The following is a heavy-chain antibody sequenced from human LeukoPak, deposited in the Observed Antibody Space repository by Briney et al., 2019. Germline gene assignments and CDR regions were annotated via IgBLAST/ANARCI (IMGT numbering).Heavy chain of an antibody. D-gene: IGHD6-13*01. CDR2: ISWNSGSI. J-gene: IGHJ4*02. V-gene: IGHV3-9*03. CDR3: AKDIRAAADLYFDY. Sequence: HPGGSLRLSCAASGFTFDEYAMHWVRQAPGKGLEWVSGISWNSGSIGYADSVKGRFTISRDNAKNSLYLQMNSLRAEDMALYYCAKDIRAAADLYFDYWGQGTLVTVSS. CDR1: GFTFDEYA.